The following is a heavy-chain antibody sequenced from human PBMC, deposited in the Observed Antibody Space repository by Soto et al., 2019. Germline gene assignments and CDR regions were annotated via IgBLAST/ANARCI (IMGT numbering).Heavy chain of an antibody. CDR2: MNPNSGNT. V-gene: IGHV1-8*01. CDR3: ARAVYCTTANCWDDFHYYNIDV. J-gene: IGHJ6*02. CDR1: GYTFTSYD. Sequence: GASVKVSCKASGYTFTSYDINWVRQATGQGLEWMGWMNPNSGNTGYAQKFQGRVTMTRNTSISTAYMELSSLRSEDTAVYYCARAVYCTTANCWDDFHYYNIDVWGQGTAVTVS. D-gene: IGHD2-2*01.